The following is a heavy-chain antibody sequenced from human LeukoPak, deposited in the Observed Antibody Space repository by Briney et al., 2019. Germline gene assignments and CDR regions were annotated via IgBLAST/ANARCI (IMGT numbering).Heavy chain of an antibody. CDR1: GFTFSSYG. Sequence: PGRSLRLSSAASGFTFSSYGMHWVRQAPGKGLEWVAVIWYDGSNKYYADSVKGRFTISRDNSKNTLYLQMNSLRAEDTAVYYCAREVRYRAPVWFDPWGQGTLVTVSS. J-gene: IGHJ5*02. CDR3: AREVRYRAPVWFDP. CDR2: IWYDGSNK. D-gene: IGHD1-1*01. V-gene: IGHV3-33*01.